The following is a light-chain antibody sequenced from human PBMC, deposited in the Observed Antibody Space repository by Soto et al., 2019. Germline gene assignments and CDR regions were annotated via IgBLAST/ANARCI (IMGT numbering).Light chain of an antibody. V-gene: IGLV1-40*01. CDR3: QSYDNSLSAYV. CDR2: GST. CDR1: SSDIGAGSE. Sequence: QSVLTQPPSLSGAPGQRVTISCTGSSSDIGAGSEVHWYQQLPGTAPKLLIFGSTNRPSEVPDRFSGSKSATSASLAITGLQAEDEADYYCQSYDNSLSAYVFGTGTKLTVL. J-gene: IGLJ1*01.